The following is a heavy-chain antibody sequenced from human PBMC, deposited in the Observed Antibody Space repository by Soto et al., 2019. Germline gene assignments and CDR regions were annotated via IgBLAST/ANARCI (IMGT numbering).Heavy chain of an antibody. Sequence: ASVKVSCKASGYTFTGYYMHWVRQAPGQGLEWMGWINPNSGGTNYAQKFQGWVTMTRDTSISTAYMELSRLRSDDTAVYYCARDSTAVAGYEFSYYYGMDVWGQGTTVTVSS. CDR2: INPNSGGT. V-gene: IGHV1-2*04. J-gene: IGHJ6*02. D-gene: IGHD6-19*01. CDR1: GYTFTGYY. CDR3: ARDSTAVAGYEFSYYYGMDV.